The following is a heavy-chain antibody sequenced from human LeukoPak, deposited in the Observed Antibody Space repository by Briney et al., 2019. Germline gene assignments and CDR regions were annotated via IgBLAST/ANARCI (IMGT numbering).Heavy chain of an antibody. CDR2: INYSGST. Sequence: PSETLSLTCAVYGGSFSGYYWNWIRQPPGKGLEWIGEINYSGSTNYNPSLKSRVTISVDTSKNQFSLNLSSVTAADTAVYYCAKGQPTVAARFFGYWGQGTLVTVSS. V-gene: IGHV4-34*01. D-gene: IGHD2-15*01. J-gene: IGHJ4*02. CDR3: AKGQPTVAARFFGY. CDR1: GGSFSGYY.